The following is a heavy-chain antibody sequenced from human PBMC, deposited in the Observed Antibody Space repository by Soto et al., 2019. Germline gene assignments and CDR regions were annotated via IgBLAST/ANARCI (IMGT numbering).Heavy chain of an antibody. J-gene: IGHJ4*02. V-gene: IGHV3-21*01. Sequence: EVQLVESGGGLVQPGGSLRLSCAASGFTFSSSNMNWVRQAPGKGLEWVSSISSSSGNIYYANSMKGRSTICRYNAKNSLYLQLNSIMAKDTAVYDGGRDLDSSSGGKLDYWGQGHLVTVSS. CDR3: GRDLDSSSGGKLDY. CDR1: GFTFSSSN. CDR2: ISSSSGNI. D-gene: IGHD6-6*01.